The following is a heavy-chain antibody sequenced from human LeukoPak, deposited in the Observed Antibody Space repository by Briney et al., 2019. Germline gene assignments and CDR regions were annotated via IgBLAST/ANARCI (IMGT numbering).Heavy chain of an antibody. J-gene: IGHJ4*02. D-gene: IGHD6-19*01. CDR3: VRESRSDWYVGYFDY. Sequence: GGSLRLSCAASGFSFSSYEVNWVRQAPGKGLEWISYITSSGATKYSADSVKGRFTISRDNAKNSLYPQMTSLRVEDTAFYYCVRESRSDWYVGYFDYWGRGTLVTVSS. CDR2: ITSSGATK. CDR1: GFSFSSYE. V-gene: IGHV3-48*03.